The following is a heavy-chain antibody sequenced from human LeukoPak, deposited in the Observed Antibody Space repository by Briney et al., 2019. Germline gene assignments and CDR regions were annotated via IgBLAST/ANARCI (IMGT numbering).Heavy chain of an antibody. CDR3: AGTWVSSGPNFNWYFDL. D-gene: IGHD4/OR15-4a*01. CDR1: GGSISSSNYF. J-gene: IGHJ2*01. V-gene: IGHV4-39*01. Sequence: TSETLSLTCTVSGGSISSSNYFWGWIRQPPGKGLEWIGSIFYSGSTYYNPSLKSRVTISVDTSKNQFSLKLSSVTAADTAVYSCAGTWVSSGPNFNWYFDLWGRGTLVTVSS. CDR2: IFYSGST.